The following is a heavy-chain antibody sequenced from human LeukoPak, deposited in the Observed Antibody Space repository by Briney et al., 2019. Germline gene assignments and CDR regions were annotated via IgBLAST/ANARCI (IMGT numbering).Heavy chain of an antibody. CDR2: ISSSSSYI. Sequence: GGSLRLSCAASGFTFSSYSMNWVRQAPGKGLEWVSSISSSSSYIYYADSVKGRFTISRDNAKNSLYLQMNSLRAEDTAVYYCARDRGAYYDSSGSTDYWGQGTLVTVSS. CDR1: GFTFSSYS. J-gene: IGHJ4*02. V-gene: IGHV3-21*01. D-gene: IGHD3-22*01. CDR3: ARDRGAYYDSSGSTDY.